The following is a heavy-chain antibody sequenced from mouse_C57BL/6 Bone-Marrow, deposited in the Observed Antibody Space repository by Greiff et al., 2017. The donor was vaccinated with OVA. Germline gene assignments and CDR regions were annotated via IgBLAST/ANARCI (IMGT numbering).Heavy chain of an antibody. CDR1: GFTFSSYA. Sequence: EVQLVESGGGLVKPGGSLKLSCAASGFTFSSYAMSWVRQTPEKRLEWVATISDGGSYTYYPDNVKGRFTISRDNAKNNLYLQMSHLKSEDTAMYYCARDLLPYAMDYWGQGTSVTVSP. CDR3: ARDLLPYAMDY. J-gene: IGHJ4*01. D-gene: IGHD2-1*01. CDR2: ISDGGSYT. V-gene: IGHV5-4*01.